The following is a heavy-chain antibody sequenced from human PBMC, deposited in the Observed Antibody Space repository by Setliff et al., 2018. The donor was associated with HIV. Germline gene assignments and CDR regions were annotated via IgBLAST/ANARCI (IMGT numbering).Heavy chain of an antibody. CDR3: TREIRDGYPRSSN. Sequence: GGSLRLSCAASGLTFKNAWMNWVRQAPGKGLEWIGRIKSKTDGGTTDYAAPVKGRFTISRDDSKSTLYLQLTTLRTEDTGFYFCTREIRDGYPRSSNWGQGTLVTVSS. CDR2: IKSKTDGGTT. V-gene: IGHV3-15*01. D-gene: IGHD3-10*01. J-gene: IGHJ4*02. CDR1: GLTFKNAW.